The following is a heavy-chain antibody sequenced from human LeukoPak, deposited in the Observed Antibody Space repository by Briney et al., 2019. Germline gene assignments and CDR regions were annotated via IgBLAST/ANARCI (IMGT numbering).Heavy chain of an antibody. D-gene: IGHD4-11*01. J-gene: IGHJ3*01. V-gene: IGHV3-23*01. CDR3: ANEYSKGDV. CDR2: ISGSGANT. CDR1: GFTFPNYV. Sequence: GGSLRLSCAASGFTFPNYVMSWVRQAPGKGLEWVSGISGSGANTYYADSVKGRFTISRDNSKNTLYLQMNSLRAEDAAVYYCANEYSKGDVWGQGTMVTVSS.